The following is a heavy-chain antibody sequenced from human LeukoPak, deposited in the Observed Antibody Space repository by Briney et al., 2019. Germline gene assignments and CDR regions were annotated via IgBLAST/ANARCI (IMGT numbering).Heavy chain of an antibody. CDR2: INPNSGGT. Sequence: GASVKVSCKASGYTFTSYGISWVRQAPGQGLEWMGWINPNSGGTNYAQKFQGRVTMTRDTSISTAYMELSRLRSDDTAVYYCARCYGSGSCYFDYWGQGTLVTVSS. D-gene: IGHD3-10*01. J-gene: IGHJ4*02. CDR3: ARCYGSGSCYFDY. V-gene: IGHV1-2*02. CDR1: GYTFTSYG.